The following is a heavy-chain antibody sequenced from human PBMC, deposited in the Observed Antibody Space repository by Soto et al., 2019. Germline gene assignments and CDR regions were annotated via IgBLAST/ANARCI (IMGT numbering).Heavy chain of an antibody. CDR1: GYTFTSYG. CDR3: ARDRPTQAHYDILTGYYGCYYYYGMDV. Sequence: QVQLVQSGAEVKKPGASVKVSCKASGYTFTSYGISWVRQAPGQGLEWMGWISAYNGNTNYAQKLQGRVTMTTDTSTSTAYTELRSLRSDDTAVYYCARDRPTQAHYDILTGYYGCYYYYGMDVWGQGTTVTVSS. V-gene: IGHV1-18*04. J-gene: IGHJ6*02. D-gene: IGHD3-9*01. CDR2: ISAYNGNT.